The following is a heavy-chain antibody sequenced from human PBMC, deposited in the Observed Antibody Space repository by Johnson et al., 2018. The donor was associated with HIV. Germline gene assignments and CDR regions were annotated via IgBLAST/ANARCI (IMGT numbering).Heavy chain of an antibody. J-gene: IGHJ3*02. CDR1: GFTFSSYA. CDR2: ISYDGSYQ. V-gene: IGHV3-30*04. D-gene: IGHD6-13*01. Sequence: QVHLVESGGGVVQPGRSLRLSCAASGFTFSSYAMHWVRQAPGKGLEWVAVISYDGSYQYYADSAKGRFTISRDNSKNTLYLQMNSQRAEDTAVYYCAREPSIAAGGGEGSFDILGRGTILTVSS. CDR3: AREPSIAAGGGEGSFDI.